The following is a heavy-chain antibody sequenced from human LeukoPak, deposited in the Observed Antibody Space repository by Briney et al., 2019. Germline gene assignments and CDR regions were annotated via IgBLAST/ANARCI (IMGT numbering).Heavy chain of an antibody. D-gene: IGHD5-24*01. Sequence: GSLRLSCAASGFTFSSYAMHWVRQAPGKGLEWVAVISYDGSNKYYADSVKGRFTISRDNSKNTLYLQMNSLRAEDTAVYYCARDQFDYWGQGTLVTVSS. J-gene: IGHJ4*02. CDR3: ARDQFDY. CDR2: ISYDGSNK. V-gene: IGHV3-30-3*01. CDR1: GFTFSSYA.